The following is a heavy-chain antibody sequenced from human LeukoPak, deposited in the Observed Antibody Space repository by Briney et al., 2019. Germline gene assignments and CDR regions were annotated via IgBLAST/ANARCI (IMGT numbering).Heavy chain of an antibody. Sequence: PSETLCLTCTVSGGSISSSSYYWGWIRQPPGKGLEWIGSIYYSGSTYYNPSLKSRVTISVDTSKNQFSLKLSSVTAADTAVYYCARTRGSHIDYWGQGTLVTVSS. CDR3: ARTRGSHIDY. CDR2: IYYSGST. D-gene: IGHD3-16*01. CDR1: GGSISSSSYY. J-gene: IGHJ4*02. V-gene: IGHV4-39*01.